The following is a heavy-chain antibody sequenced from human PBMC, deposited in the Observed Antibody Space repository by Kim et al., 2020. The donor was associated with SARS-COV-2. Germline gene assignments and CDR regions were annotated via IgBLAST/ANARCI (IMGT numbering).Heavy chain of an antibody. CDR3: ARENNYYDSSSYFD. D-gene: IGHD3-22*01. V-gene: IGHV3-33*01. J-gene: IGHJ1*01. Sequence: GGSLRLSCAASGFSFSSYVMHWVRQAPGKGLEWVAVIWYDGANKDYADSVKGRFTISRDNSKNTVFLQINSLRAEDTAVYYCARENNYYDSSSYFDWGQG. CDR1: GFSFSSYV. CDR2: IWYDGANK.